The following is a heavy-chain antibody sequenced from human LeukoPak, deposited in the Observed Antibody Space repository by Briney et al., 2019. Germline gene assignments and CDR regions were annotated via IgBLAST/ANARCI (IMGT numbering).Heavy chain of an antibody. CDR3: ARGASRAFDI. J-gene: IGHJ3*02. V-gene: IGHV3-7*01. CDR2: IKEDGSET. CDR1: GFTFSNYW. Sequence: PGGSLRLSCAVSGFTFSNYWMKWVRQAPGKGLEWVADIKEDGSETYYVDSVKGRFTGSRDNAKNSLYLQMNSLRVEDTAVYYCARGASRAFDIWGQGTMVTVSS.